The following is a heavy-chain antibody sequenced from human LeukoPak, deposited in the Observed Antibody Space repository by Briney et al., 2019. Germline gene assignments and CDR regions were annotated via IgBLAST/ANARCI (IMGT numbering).Heavy chain of an antibody. J-gene: IGHJ3*02. D-gene: IGHD1-14*01. CDR1: GGSISSSSYY. V-gene: IGHV4-39*07. CDR2: IYYSGST. CDR3: ARDNPDPGTREGAFDI. Sequence: SETLSLTCTVSGGSISSSSYYWGWIRQPPGKGLEWIGSIYYSGSTYYNPSLKSRVTISVDTSKNQFSLKLSSVTAADTAVYYCARDNPDPGTREGAFDIWGQGTMVTVSP.